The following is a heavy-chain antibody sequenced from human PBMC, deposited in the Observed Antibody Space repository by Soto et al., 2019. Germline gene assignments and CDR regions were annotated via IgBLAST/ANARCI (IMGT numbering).Heavy chain of an antibody. D-gene: IGHD6-13*01. V-gene: IGHV1-2*04. Sequence: ASVKVSCKTSGYIFTDHLIHWVRQAPGQGLEWMGWINPNSGGTNYAQKFQGWVTMARDTSISTAYMELSRLRSDDTAVYYCARGNGSSWYLGWFDPWGQGTLVTVSS. J-gene: IGHJ5*02. CDR3: ARGNGSSWYLGWFDP. CDR2: INPNSGGT. CDR1: GYIFTDHL.